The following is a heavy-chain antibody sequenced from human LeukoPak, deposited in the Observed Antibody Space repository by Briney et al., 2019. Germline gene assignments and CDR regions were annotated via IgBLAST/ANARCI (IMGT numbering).Heavy chain of an antibody. Sequence: GESLKISCKGSGYIFTNYWIGWVRQMPGKGLEWMGIIYPGDSDTRYSPSFQGQVTISADKSISTAYLQWSSLKASDTAMYYCARITMVRGVIIPPNDYWGQGTLVTVSS. CDR2: IYPGDSDT. D-gene: IGHD3-10*01. CDR1: GYIFTNYW. CDR3: ARITMVRGVIIPPNDY. V-gene: IGHV5-51*01. J-gene: IGHJ4*02.